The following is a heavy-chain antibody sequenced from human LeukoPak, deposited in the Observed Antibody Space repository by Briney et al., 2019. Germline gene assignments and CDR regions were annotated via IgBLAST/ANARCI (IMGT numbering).Heavy chain of an antibody. Sequence: SSETLSLTCTVSGASVSSNSHYWSWLRQPPGQGLEWIGYVYYSGSTNYSPSLTSRLTISVDTSKNQFSLKLSSVTAADTAVYYCARMEAWVGFTTGPRGFDYWGQGTLVTASS. V-gene: IGHV4-61*01. D-gene: IGHD1-26*01. CDR3: ARMEAWVGFTTGPRGFDY. CDR1: GASVSSNSHY. J-gene: IGHJ4*02. CDR2: VYYSGST.